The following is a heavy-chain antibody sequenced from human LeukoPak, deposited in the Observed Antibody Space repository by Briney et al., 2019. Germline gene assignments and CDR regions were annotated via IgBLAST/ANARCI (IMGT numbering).Heavy chain of an antibody. D-gene: IGHD5-18*01. CDR1: GVSVSIYH. CDR3: ARDGLYSYGYSYFDF. CDR2: IHAGGTT. Sequence: SETLSLTCAVSGVSVSIYHWSWIRQPAGKRLEWLGRIHAGGTTNYNHSLDSRVTMSVDTSKNQFSLELRSVTAADTAVYYCARDGLYSYGYSYFDFWGQGTLVTVSS. J-gene: IGHJ4*02. V-gene: IGHV4-4*07.